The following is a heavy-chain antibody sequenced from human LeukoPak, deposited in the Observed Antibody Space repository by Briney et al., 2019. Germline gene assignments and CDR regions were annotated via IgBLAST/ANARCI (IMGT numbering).Heavy chain of an antibody. CDR3: ARGWFGESTFAY. CDR1: GFTFSSYA. J-gene: IGHJ4*02. CDR2: ISYDGSNK. V-gene: IGHV3-30*04. D-gene: IGHD3-10*01. Sequence: GGSLRLSCAASGFTFSSYAMHWVRQAPGQGLEWVAVISYDGSNKYYADSVKGRFTISRDNAKNTLYLQRNSLRAEDTAVYYCARGWFGESTFAYWGKGTLVTASS.